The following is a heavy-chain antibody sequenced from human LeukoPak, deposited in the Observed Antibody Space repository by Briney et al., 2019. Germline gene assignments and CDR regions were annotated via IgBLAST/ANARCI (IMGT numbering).Heavy chain of an antibody. V-gene: IGHV3-23*01. CDR2: ISGSGGST. CDR3: AKDRNYYGSGSYYHQFDY. J-gene: IGHJ4*02. CDR1: GFTFSSYA. D-gene: IGHD3-10*01. Sequence: GGSLRLSCAASGFTFSSYAMSWVRQAPGKGLEWVSAISGSGGSTYYADSVKGRFTISRDNSKNTLYLQMNSLRAEDTAVYYCAKDRNYYGSGSYYHQFDYWGQGTLVTASS.